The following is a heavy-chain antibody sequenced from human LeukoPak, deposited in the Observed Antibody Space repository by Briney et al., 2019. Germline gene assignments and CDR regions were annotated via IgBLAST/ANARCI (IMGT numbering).Heavy chain of an antibody. CDR3: ARRKGIVNKPFDY. D-gene: IGHD3-16*02. Sequence: SETLSLTCIVSGGSISSTTYYWGWIRQPPGRGLEWIGSLYYSGTSYYSPSLKSRVTMSVDTSKNQFSLKLTSVTAADTAVYYCARRKGIVNKPFDYWGQGTLVTVSS. CDR1: GGSISSTTYY. V-gene: IGHV4-39*01. CDR2: LYYSGTS. J-gene: IGHJ4*02.